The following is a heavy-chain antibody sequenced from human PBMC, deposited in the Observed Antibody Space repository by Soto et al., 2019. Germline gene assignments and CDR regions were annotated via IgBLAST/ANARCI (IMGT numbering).Heavy chain of an antibody. CDR2: IYYSGST. CDR1: GGSISSGDYY. CDR3: ARDTVSCSGGSCYGY. V-gene: IGHV4-30-4*01. Sequence: SETLSLTCTVSGGSISSGDYYWSWIRQPPGKGLEWIGYIYYSGSTYYNPSLKSRVTISVDTSKNQFSLKLSSVTAADTAVYYCARDTVSCSGGSCYGYWGQGTLVTVSS. J-gene: IGHJ4*02. D-gene: IGHD2-15*01.